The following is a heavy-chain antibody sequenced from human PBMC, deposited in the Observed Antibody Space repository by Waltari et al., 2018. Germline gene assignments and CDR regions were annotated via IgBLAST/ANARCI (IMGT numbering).Heavy chain of an antibody. D-gene: IGHD3-16*01. V-gene: IGHV3-21*01. J-gene: IGHJ2*01. CDR2: ISSSSSYI. CDR3: ARGPPFITVGYFDL. CDR1: GFTFSSYS. Sequence: EVQLVESGGGLVKPGGSLRLSCAASGFTFSSYSMNCVRQAPGKGLEWVSSISSSSSYIYYADSVKGRFTISRDNAKNSLYLQMNSLRAEDTAVYYCARGPPFITVGYFDLWGRGTLVTVSS.